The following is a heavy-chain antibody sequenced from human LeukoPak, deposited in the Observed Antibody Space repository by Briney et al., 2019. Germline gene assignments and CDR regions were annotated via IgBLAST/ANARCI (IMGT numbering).Heavy chain of an antibody. Sequence: GASVKVSCKASGGTFSSYAISWVRQAPGQGLEWMGGIIPIFGTANYAQKFQGRVTITTDESTSTAYMELCSLRSEDAAVYYCARDLDWNFPRFDPWGQGTLVTVSS. D-gene: IGHD3/OR15-3a*01. CDR2: IIPIFGTA. CDR3: ARDLDWNFPRFDP. CDR1: GGTFSSYA. J-gene: IGHJ5*02. V-gene: IGHV1-69*05.